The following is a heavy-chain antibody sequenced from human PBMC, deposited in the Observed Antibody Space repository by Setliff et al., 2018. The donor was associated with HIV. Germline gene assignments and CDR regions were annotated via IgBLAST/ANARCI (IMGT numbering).Heavy chain of an antibody. J-gene: IGHJ6*02. D-gene: IGHD3-16*01. CDR2: INFGGAGTSYSGST. Sequence: ASVKVSCKPSRHTFSGHYVHWVRQAPGQGLEWMGIINFGGAGTSYSGSTSYAQKFQGRVTMTRDTSTSTVYMELDSLGSEDTAVYFCAGGFSFNNAFGMDVWGQGTTVTVSS. CDR1: RHTFSGHY. CDR3: AGGFSFNNAFGMDV. V-gene: IGHV1-46*01.